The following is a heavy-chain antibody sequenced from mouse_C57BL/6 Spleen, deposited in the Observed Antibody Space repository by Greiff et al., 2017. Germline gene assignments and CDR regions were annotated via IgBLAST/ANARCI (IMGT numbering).Heavy chain of an antibody. Sequence: EVKLQESGPGLVKPSQSLSLTCSVTGYSITSGYYWNWLRQFPGNKLEWMGYISYDGSNNYNPSLKNRISITRDKSKNQFFLKLNSVTTEYSATYYCARYDYYAMDYWGPGTSVTVSS. V-gene: IGHV3-6*01. CDR3: ARYDYYAMDY. CDR1: GYSITSGYY. D-gene: IGHD1-1*02. CDR2: ISYDGSN. J-gene: IGHJ4*01.